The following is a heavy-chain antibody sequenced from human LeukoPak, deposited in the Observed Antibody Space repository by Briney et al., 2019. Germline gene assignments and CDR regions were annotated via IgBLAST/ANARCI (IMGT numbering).Heavy chain of an antibody. D-gene: IGHD6-13*01. Sequence: AAVKFSCKASGYTFSSYGISWVRQAPGQGLEWMGWISAYNGKTKYAQKLQGTVTMTTETSTSTAYMELRSLRSDDTAVYYCARARQQLVWANWFDPWGQATLATVSS. CDR2: ISAYNGKT. V-gene: IGHV1-18*01. CDR3: ARARQQLVWANWFDP. J-gene: IGHJ5*02. CDR1: GYTFSSYG.